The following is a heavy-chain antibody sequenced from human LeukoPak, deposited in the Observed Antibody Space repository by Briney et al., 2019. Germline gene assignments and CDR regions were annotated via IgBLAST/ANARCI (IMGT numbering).Heavy chain of an antibody. CDR3: ARHFDYSNYYYYYMDV. CDR1: GGSISSSSYY. CDR2: IYYSGGT. V-gene: IGHV4-39*01. J-gene: IGHJ6*03. Sequence: PSETLSLTCTVSGGSISSSSYYWGWIRQPPGKGLEWIGSIYYSGGTYYNPSLKSRVTISVDTSKNQFSLKLSSVTAADTAVYSCARHFDYSNYYYYYMDVWGKGTTVTVSS. D-gene: IGHD4-11*01.